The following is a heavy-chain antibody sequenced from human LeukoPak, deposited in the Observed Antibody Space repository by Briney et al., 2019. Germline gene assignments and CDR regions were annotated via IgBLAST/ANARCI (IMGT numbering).Heavy chain of an antibody. V-gene: IGHV3-7*01. Sequence: GGSLRLSCAASGFTFSRYWMTWVRQAPGKGLEWVANIKQDASEKFYVDSVKGRFTISRDNAKNSLYLQMNSLRAEDTAVYYCARDLSWSLSGHDYWGQGTLVTVSS. J-gene: IGHJ4*02. CDR1: GFTFSRYW. D-gene: IGHD3-3*01. CDR2: IKQDASEK. CDR3: ARDLSWSLSGHDY.